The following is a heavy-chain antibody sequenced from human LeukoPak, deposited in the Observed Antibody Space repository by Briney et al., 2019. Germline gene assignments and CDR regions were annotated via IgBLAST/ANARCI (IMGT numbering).Heavy chain of an antibody. J-gene: IGHJ3*01. CDR2: IRTQPYGGST. D-gene: IGHD3-10*01. CDR3: SKGVSPHAPFDAFDV. CDR1: GFTFADYA. V-gene: IGHV3-49*04. Sequence: GGSLRLSCTVSGFTFADYAMSWVRQAPGKGPEWVGFIRTQPYGGSTQYAASVKRRFTILRDDSKSIAYLQMNGLKTEDTAIYYCSKGVSPHAPFDAFDVWGLGTLVTVSS.